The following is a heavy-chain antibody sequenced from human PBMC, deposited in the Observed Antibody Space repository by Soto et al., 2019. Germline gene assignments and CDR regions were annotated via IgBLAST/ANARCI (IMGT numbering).Heavy chain of an antibody. CDR1: GFTFSSYS. V-gene: IGHV3-21*01. J-gene: IGHJ4*02. Sequence: EVQLVESGGGLVKPGGSLRLSCAASGFTFSSYSMNWVRQAPGKGLEWVSSITSSSSYIYYADSVKGRFTISRDNAKNSLYLQMNSLRAEDTAVSYCARDTLSGYDSLAYLGQGTLVTVYS. D-gene: IGHD5-12*01. CDR3: ARDTLSGYDSLAY. CDR2: ITSSSSYI.